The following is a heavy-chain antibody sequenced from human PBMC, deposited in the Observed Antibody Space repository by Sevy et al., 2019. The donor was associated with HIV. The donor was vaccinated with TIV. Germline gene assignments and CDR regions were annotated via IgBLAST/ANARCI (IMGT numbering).Heavy chain of an antibody. CDR1: GFSFSSDW. Sequence: GGSLRLSCTASGFSFSSDWMHWVRQAPGKGLMWVSHISPDGSTTRYADSVKGRFTSSRDNAKNTLFLQMNSLRAEDTAVYYCARDLEYYYDSSGYSTAFDPWGQGTLVTVSS. CDR3: ARDLEYYYDSSGYSTAFDP. D-gene: IGHD3-22*01. CDR2: ISPDGSTT. V-gene: IGHV3-74*01. J-gene: IGHJ5*02.